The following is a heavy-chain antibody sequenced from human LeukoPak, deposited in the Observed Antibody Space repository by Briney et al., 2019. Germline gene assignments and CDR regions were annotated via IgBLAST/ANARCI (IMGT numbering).Heavy chain of an antibody. V-gene: IGHV3-23*01. CDR2: ISGSGGST. J-gene: IGHJ4*02. D-gene: IGHD6-19*01. CDR1: GFTFSSYA. Sequence: GGSLRLSCAASGFTFSSYAMSWVRQAPGKGLEWVSGISGSGGSTYYADSVEGRFTISRDNSQNTLYLQMNTLRADDTAVYYCAKRGDSSGWYYFDYWGQGTLVNVAS. CDR3: AKRGDSSGWYYFDY.